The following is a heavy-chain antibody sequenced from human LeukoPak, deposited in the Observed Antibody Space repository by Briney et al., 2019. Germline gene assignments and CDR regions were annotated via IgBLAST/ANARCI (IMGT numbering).Heavy chain of an antibody. J-gene: IGHJ6*03. Sequence: GGSLRLSCAASGFTFSSYSMNWVRQAPGKGLEWVSSISSSSSYIYYAGSVKGRFIISRDNAKNSLYLQMNSLRAEDTAVYYCAREVGLDHHMDVWGKGTTVTVSS. CDR1: GFTFSSYS. CDR3: AREVGLDHHMDV. CDR2: ISSSSSYI. D-gene: IGHD1-26*01. V-gene: IGHV3-21*01.